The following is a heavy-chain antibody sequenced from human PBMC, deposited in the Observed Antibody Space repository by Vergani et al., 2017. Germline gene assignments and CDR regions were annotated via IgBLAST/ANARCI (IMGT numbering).Heavy chain of an antibody. V-gene: IGHV3-23*01. Sequence: VQLLESRGGLVQPGGSLRLSCAASGFTFSSYAMSWVRHAPGKGQEWVSAISGSGGSTYYADSVKGRFTISRANSKNTLYLQMNGLRAEDTAVYHCAKGKYQQPKSYYYGMDVWGQGTTVTVSS. J-gene: IGHJ6*02. CDR3: AKGKYQQPKSYYYGMDV. CDR2: ISGSGGST. D-gene: IGHD2-2*01. CDR1: GFTFSSYA.